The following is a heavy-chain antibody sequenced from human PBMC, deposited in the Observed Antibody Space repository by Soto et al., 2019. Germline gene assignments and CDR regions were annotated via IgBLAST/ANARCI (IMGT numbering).Heavy chain of an antibody. CDR1: GGTFNSDS. J-gene: IGHJ4*02. CDR3: ARGHNWNYFPFDY. V-gene: IGHV1-69*13. D-gene: IGHD1-7*01. Sequence: SVKVSCKASGGTFNSDSISWVRQAPGQGLEWMGGIIPIFGTANYAQKFQGRVTITADESTSTAYMELSSLRSEDTAVYYCARGHNWNYFPFDYWGQGTLVTVSS. CDR2: IIPIFGTA.